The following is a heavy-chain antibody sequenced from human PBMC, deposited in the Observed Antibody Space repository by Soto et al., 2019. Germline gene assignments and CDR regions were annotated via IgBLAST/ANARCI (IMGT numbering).Heavy chain of an antibody. CDR2: ITPSSGNT. J-gene: IGHJ6*01. CDR3: VRDHLFLWFEQHVDPEHYGMDV. Sequence: GKRLEWVGWITPSSGNTRYTQNFQGRVNITKDTVASTVYMELSSLRPDDTAVYYCVRDHLFLWFEQHVDPEHYGMDVWGRGTTVTVSS. V-gene: IGHV1-3*01. D-gene: IGHD3-10*01.